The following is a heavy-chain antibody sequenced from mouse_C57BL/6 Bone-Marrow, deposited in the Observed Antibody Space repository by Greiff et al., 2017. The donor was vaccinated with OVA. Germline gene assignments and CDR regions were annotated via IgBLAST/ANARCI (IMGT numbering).Heavy chain of an antibody. D-gene: IGHD1-1*01. J-gene: IGHJ2*01. CDR2: IRNKANGYTT. Sequence: EVKLMESGGGLVQPGGSLSLSCAASGFTFTDYYMSWVRQPPGKALEWLGFIRNKANGYTTEYSASVKGRFTISRDNSQSILYLQMNALRAEDSATYYCARSLRSYYYGSSYGFDYWGQGTTLTVSS. V-gene: IGHV7-3*01. CDR1: GFTFTDYY. CDR3: ARSLRSYYYGSSYGFDY.